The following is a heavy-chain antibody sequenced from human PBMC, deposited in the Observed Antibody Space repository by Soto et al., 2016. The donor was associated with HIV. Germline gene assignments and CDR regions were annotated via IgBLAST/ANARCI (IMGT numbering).Heavy chain of an antibody. D-gene: IGHD3-22*01. Sequence: EVQLVESGGGLVQPGGSLRLSCAASGFTVSSNYMSWVRQAPGKGLEWVSVIYSGGSTYYADSVKGRFTISRDNSKNTLYLQMNSLRAEDTAVYYCARGYYYDSSGYWFDYWGQGTLVTVSS. CDR2: IYSGGST. CDR1: GFTVSSNY. J-gene: IGHJ4*02. CDR3: ARGYYYDSSGYWFDY. V-gene: IGHV3-66*01.